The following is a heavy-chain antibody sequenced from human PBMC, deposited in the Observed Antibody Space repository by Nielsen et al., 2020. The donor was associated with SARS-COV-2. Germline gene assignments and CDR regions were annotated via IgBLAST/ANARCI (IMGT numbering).Heavy chain of an antibody. V-gene: IGHV4-39*01. CDR2: IYYSGST. Sequence: SETLSLTCTVSGGPISSSSYYWGWIRQPPGKGLERIGSIYYSGSTYYNPSLKSRVTISVDTSKNQFSLKLSSVTAADTAVYYCLGGWFGELELDYRGQGTLVTVSS. D-gene: IGHD3-10*01. CDR3: LGGWFGELELDY. CDR1: GGPISSSSYY. J-gene: IGHJ4*02.